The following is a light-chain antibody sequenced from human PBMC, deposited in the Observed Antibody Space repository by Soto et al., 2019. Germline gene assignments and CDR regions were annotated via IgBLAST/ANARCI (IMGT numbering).Light chain of an antibody. J-gene: IGLJ2*01. V-gene: IGLV7-43*01. CDR3: LLYSGGVVV. Sequence: QAVVTQEPSLTVSPGWTVTLTCASSTGAVTSGYYPNWFQQKPGQAPRALIYNTNNKHSWTPARFSGSLLGGNAALTLSGVQPEAAADYYCLLYSGGVVVFGGGTKLTVL. CDR2: NTN. CDR1: TGAVTSGYY.